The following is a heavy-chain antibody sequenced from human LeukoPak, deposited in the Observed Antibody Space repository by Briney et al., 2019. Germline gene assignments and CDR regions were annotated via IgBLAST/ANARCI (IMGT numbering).Heavy chain of an antibody. D-gene: IGHD1-1*01. CDR3: ARGPAGYN. V-gene: IGHV3-53*01. CDR2: IYSGGST. CDR1: GFTVSSNH. Sequence: GGSLRLSCAASGFTVSSNHMSWVRQAPGKGLEWASVIYSGGSTDYADSVKGRFTISRDNLKNTLYLQVNSLRAEDTAVYYCARGPAGYNWGQGTLVTFSS. J-gene: IGHJ4*02.